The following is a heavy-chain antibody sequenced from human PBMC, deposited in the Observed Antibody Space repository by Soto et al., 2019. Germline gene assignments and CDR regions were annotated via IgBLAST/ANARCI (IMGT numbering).Heavy chain of an antibody. CDR1: GGTFSSYA. V-gene: IGHV1-69*01. J-gene: IGHJ6*02. CDR2: IIPIFGTA. D-gene: IGHD3-10*01. Sequence: QVQLVQSGAEVKKPGSSVKVSCKASGGTFSSYAISWVRQAPGQGLEWMGGIIPIFGTANYAQKFQGRVTITADESTSTAYMELSSLRSEDTAVYYCARDRPLWFREGLYGMDVWGQGTTVTVSS. CDR3: ARDRPLWFREGLYGMDV.